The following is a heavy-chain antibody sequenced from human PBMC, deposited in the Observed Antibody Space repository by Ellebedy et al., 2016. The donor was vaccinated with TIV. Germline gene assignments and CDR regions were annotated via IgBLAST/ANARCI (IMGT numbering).Heavy chain of an antibody. J-gene: IGHJ4*02. V-gene: IGHV3-23*01. D-gene: IGHD3-22*01. Sequence: GESLKISCAASGFTFVSHAMSWVRQTPGKGLEWVSAISGSGAKTDYTDSVKGRFIISRDSSKNTVYLQMNNLTVEDTAVYYCARMVSRYYEISGYYPDYWGQGSRVIVSS. CDR1: GFTFVSHA. CDR2: ISGSGAKT. CDR3: ARMVSRYYEISGYYPDY.